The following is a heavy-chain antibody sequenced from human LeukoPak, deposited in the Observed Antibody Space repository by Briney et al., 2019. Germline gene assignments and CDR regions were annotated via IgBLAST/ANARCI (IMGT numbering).Heavy chain of an antibody. CDR3: ARGNGYNLDAFDI. D-gene: IGHD5-24*01. CDR1: GVTFSSYS. CDR2: ISSSSSTI. J-gene: IGHJ3*02. V-gene: IGHV3-48*01. Sequence: GGSLRLSCAASGVTFSSYSMNWVRPAPGKGLEWVSYISSSSSTIYYADSVKGRFTISRDNAKNSLYLQMNSLRAEDTAVSYCARGNGYNLDAFDIWGQGTMVTVSS.